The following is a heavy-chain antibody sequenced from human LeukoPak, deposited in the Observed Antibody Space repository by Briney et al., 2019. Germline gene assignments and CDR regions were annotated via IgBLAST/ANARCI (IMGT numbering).Heavy chain of an antibody. D-gene: IGHD2-2*01. CDR3: ARGHVLVPAATDY. CDR1: GYTFTSYQ. J-gene: IGHJ4*02. CDR2: MNPDNGNT. Sequence: ASVTVSCKASGYTFTSYQINWVRQATGQGLEWMERMNPDNGNTGFAQNFQGRVTMTRNISISTAYMALSSLRSGDTAVYYCARGHVLVPAATDYWGQGTLVTVSS. V-gene: IGHV1-8*01.